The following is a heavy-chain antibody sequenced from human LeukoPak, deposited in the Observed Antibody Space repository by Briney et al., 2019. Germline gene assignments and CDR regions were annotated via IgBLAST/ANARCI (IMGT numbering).Heavy chain of an antibody. V-gene: IGHV1-3*01. Sequence: ASVKVSCKASGGTFSSYAISWVRQAPGQRLEWMGWINAGNGNTKYSQKFQGRVTITRDTSASTAYMELSSLRSEDTAVYYCAREGQWLVRGNWFDPWGQGTLVTVSS. CDR3: AREGQWLVRGNWFDP. CDR1: GGTFSSYA. D-gene: IGHD6-19*01. J-gene: IGHJ5*02. CDR2: INAGNGNT.